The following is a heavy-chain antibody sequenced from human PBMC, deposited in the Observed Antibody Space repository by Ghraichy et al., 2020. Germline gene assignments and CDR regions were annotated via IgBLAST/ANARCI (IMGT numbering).Heavy chain of an antibody. CDR2: IYYSGST. D-gene: IGHD1-7*01. CDR1: GGSISSSSYY. J-gene: IGHJ5*02. CDR3: ARAWNYGVGWFDP. V-gene: IGHV4-39*01. Sequence: SETLSLTCTVSGGSISSSSYYWGWIRQPPGKGLEWIGSIYYSGSTYYNPSLKSRVTISVDTSKNQFSLKLSSVTAADTAVYYCARAWNYGVGWFDPWGQGTLVTVSS.